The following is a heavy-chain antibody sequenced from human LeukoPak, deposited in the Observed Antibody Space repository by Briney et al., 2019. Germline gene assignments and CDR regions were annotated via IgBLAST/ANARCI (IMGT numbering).Heavy chain of an antibody. CDR1: GYSISSDYY. CDR2: IYHSGST. D-gene: IGHD1-20*01. J-gene: IGHJ4*02. CDR3: ARGGTRVNWNYDS. Sequence: KPSETLSLTCTVSGYSISSDYYWGWIRQSPGKGLEWIGSIYHSGSTYYNPSLKSRVTISVDTSKNQFSLKLSSVTAADTAVYYCARGGTRVNWNYDSWGQGTLVTVSS. V-gene: IGHV4-38-2*02.